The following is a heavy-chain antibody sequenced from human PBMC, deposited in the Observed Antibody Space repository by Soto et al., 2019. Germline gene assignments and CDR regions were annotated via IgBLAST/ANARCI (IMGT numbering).Heavy chain of an antibody. J-gene: IGHJ6*02. D-gene: IGHD6-13*01. Sequence: SQTLSLTCAISGDSVSSNSAAWNWIRQSPSRGLEWLGRTYYRSKWYNDYAVSVKSRITINPDTSKNQFSLQLNSVTPEDTAVYYCARDQEDSSIWYRYYYYGMDVLGQGTTVNVSS. CDR2: TYYRSKWYN. V-gene: IGHV6-1*01. CDR1: GDSVSSNSAA. CDR3: ARDQEDSSIWYRYYYYGMDV.